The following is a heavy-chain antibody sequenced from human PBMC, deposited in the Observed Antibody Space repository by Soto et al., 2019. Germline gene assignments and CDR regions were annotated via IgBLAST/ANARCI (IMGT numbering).Heavy chain of an antibody. D-gene: IGHD3-16*02. CDR1: GGSISSYY. Sequence: LSLTCTVSGGSISSYYWSWIRQPAGKGLEWIGRIYTSGSTNYNPSLKSRVTMSVDTSKNQFSLKLSSVTAADTAVYYCARGDLGYNALSDAFDIWGQGTMVTVSS. J-gene: IGHJ3*02. V-gene: IGHV4-4*07. CDR2: IYTSGST. CDR3: ARGDLGYNALSDAFDI.